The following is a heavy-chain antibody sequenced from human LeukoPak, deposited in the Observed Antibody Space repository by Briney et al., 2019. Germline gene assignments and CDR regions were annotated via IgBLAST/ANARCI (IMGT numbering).Heavy chain of an antibody. V-gene: IGHV4-4*07. Sequence: SGTLSLTCTVSGGSISSYYWSWIRQPAGKGLEWIGRIYTSGSTNYNPSLKSRVTMSVDTSKNQFSLKLSSVTAADTAVYYCARDVKYYDILTGTLSDAFDIWGQGTMVTVSS. CDR3: ARDVKYYDILTGTLSDAFDI. CDR1: GGSISSYY. CDR2: IYTSGST. D-gene: IGHD3-9*01. J-gene: IGHJ3*02.